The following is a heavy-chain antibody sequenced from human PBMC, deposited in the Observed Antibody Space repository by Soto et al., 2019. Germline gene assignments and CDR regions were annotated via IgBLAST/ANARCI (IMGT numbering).Heavy chain of an antibody. Sequence: GGSLRLSCAASGFTFSSYAMSWVRQAPGKGLEWVSAISGSGGSTYYADSVKGRFTISRDNSKNTLYLQMNSLRAEDTAVYYCAKDVLRFLEWLPEEGGYYFDYWGQGTLVTVSS. CDR3: AKDVLRFLEWLPEEGGYYFDY. CDR2: ISGSGGST. J-gene: IGHJ4*02. CDR1: GFTFSSYA. V-gene: IGHV3-23*01. D-gene: IGHD3-3*01.